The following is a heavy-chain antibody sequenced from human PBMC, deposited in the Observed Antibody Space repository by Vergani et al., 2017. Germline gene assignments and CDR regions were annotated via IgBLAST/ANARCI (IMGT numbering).Heavy chain of an antibody. CDR2: MDHSGST. D-gene: IGHD3-10*01. Sequence: QVRLQESGPGLVKPSETLSLNCSVSGGSMSGYDWSWLRQPPGKELEWIGYMDHSGSTNYNPSLETRVTISGDTSKNQFSLKLNSVTAADTAVYYCGRVADFYGLGSRLLDLWGQGILVTVSS. CDR3: GRVADFYGLGSRLLDL. J-gene: IGHJ5*02. CDR1: GGSMSGYD. V-gene: IGHV4-59*01.